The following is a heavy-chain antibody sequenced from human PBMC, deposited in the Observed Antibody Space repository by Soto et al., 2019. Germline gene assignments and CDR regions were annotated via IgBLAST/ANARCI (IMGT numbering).Heavy chain of an antibody. J-gene: IGHJ4*02. V-gene: IGHV3-7*05. CDR3: VSWAGSSY. D-gene: IGHD3-10*01. CDR1: GFTFNTSW. Sequence: EVQLVESGGGLVQPGGSLRLSCAASGFTFNTSWMSWVRRAPGKGLEWVAHMNQHGSEKYYVDSVKGRFIISGDDAKNSLYLQMNSLGAEDTAVYYCVSWAGSSYWGQGALVTVSS. CDR2: MNQHGSEK.